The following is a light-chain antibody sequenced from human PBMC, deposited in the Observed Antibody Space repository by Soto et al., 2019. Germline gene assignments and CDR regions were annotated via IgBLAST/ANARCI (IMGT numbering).Light chain of an antibody. V-gene: IGKV1-5*03. CDR1: QSISSW. J-gene: IGKJ4*01. CDR2: KAS. CDR3: QQYDSYPLT. Sequence: DIQMTQSPSTLSASVGDRVTITCRASQSISSWLAGYQHKPGKAPNLLIYKASSLESGVPSRFSGNGSGTEFTLTVSSLQPDDFATYYCQQYDSYPLTFGGGTKVAIK.